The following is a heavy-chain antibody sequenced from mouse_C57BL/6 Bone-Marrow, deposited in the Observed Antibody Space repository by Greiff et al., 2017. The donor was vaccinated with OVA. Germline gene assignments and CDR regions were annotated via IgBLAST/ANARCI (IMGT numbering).Heavy chain of an antibody. V-gene: IGHV2-5*01. D-gene: IGHD1-1*01. CDR3: AKRPPFYSLRAY. CDR2: IWRGGST. J-gene: IGHJ3*01. Sequence: VQLQESGPGLVQPSQSLSITCTVSGFSLTSYGVHWVRQSPGQGLEWLGVIWRGGSTDYNAAFMSRLSITKDNSKSQVFFKMNSLQADDTAIYYCAKRPPFYSLRAYWGQGTLVTVSA. CDR1: GFSLTSYG.